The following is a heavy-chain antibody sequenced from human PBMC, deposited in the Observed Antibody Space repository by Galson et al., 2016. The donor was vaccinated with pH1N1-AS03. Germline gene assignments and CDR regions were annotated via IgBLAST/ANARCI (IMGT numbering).Heavy chain of an antibody. CDR2: ISGHGFST. J-gene: IGHJ4*02. V-gene: IGHV3-64*01. CDR1: GFPFSSYA. CDR3: ARGPVSYANYWFPPPDY. Sequence: LRLSCAVGGFPFSSYAMFWVRQAPGKGLEYVSVISGHGFSTYYANSVKDRFTVSRDNSKNTLYLQMGSLRVEDMAVYYCARGPVSYANYWFPPPDYCGQGALLAVAS. D-gene: IGHD4/OR15-4a*01.